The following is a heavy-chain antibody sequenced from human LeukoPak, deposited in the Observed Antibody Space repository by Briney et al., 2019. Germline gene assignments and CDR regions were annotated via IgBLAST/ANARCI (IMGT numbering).Heavy chain of an antibody. CDR1: GFSFSNYD. CDR2: MSTSGDT. J-gene: IGHJ4*02. CDR3: VRAPHGDYFDY. Sequence: PGGSLRLSCAASGFSFSNYDMHWVRQATGKGLEWVSAMSTSGDTYYPGSVKGRFTISRENAKNSLYLQMNSLRAGDTAVYYCVRAPHGDYFDYWGQGNLVTVSS. V-gene: IGHV3-13*01. D-gene: IGHD2-8*01.